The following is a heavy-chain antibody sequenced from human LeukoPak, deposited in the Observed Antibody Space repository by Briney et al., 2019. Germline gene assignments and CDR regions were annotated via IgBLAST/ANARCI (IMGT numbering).Heavy chain of an antibody. CDR1: GFTFSNAW. V-gene: IGHV3-15*01. D-gene: IGHD3-9*01. CDR2: IKSKTDGGTT. J-gene: IGHJ6*03. Sequence: KAGGSLRLSCAASGFTFSNAWMSWVRQAPGKGLEWVGRIKSKTDGGTTDYAAPVKGRFTISRDDSKNTLYLQMNSLKTEDTAVYYCTTGESRLRYFDWLLPNYYYYYMDVWGKGTTVTVSS. CDR3: TTGESRLRYFDWLLPNYYYYYMDV.